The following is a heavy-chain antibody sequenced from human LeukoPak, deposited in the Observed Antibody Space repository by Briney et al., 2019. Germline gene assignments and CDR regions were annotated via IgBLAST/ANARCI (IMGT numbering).Heavy chain of an antibody. J-gene: IGHJ4*02. D-gene: IGHD6-13*01. CDR2: IYYSGST. V-gene: IGHV4-39*07. CDR1: GGSISSNNYY. Sequence: SETLSLTCTVSGGSISSNNYYWGWIRQPPGKGLEWIGSIYYSGSTYYNPSLKSRVTISVDTSKNQFSLKLKSVTAADTAVYYCARVTEQRLVVDYWGQGTLVTVSS. CDR3: ARVTEQRLVVDY.